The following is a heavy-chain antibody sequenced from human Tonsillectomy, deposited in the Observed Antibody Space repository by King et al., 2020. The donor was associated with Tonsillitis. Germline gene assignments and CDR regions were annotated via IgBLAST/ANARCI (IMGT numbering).Heavy chain of an antibody. Sequence: VQLVESGGGLVQPGGSLRLSCVVSGFTFRSYWMTWVRQPPGKAPEWVASLRQDGSDIYYVDSVKGRFTISRDNAKNSLFLQMNSLRVEDTAVYYCARELRVSYWGQGTLVTVSS. CDR2: LRQDGSDI. V-gene: IGHV3-7*03. D-gene: IGHD2-21*01. CDR3: ARELRVSY. CDR1: GFTFRSYW. J-gene: IGHJ4*02.